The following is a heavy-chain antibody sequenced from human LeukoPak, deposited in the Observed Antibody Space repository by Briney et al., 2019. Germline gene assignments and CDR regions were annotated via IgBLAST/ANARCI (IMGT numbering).Heavy chain of an antibody. Sequence: SETLSLTCTLSGGSISTYYWSWIRQPPGKGLEWIGYIYHSGSTNYNPSLKSRVTISVDTSKNQFFLKLSSVTAADTAVYYCARGGGYASPIGYWGQGALVTVSS. J-gene: IGHJ4*02. D-gene: IGHD5-12*01. CDR3: ARGGGYASPIGY. V-gene: IGHV4-59*01. CDR1: GGSISTYY. CDR2: IYHSGST.